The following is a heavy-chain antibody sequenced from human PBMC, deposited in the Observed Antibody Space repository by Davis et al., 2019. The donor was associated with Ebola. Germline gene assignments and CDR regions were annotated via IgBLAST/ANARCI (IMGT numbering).Heavy chain of an antibody. CDR2: ISGHTDIT. D-gene: IGHD2-8*01. J-gene: IGHJ4*02. CDR1: GYTFTGYY. V-gene: IGHV1-18*04. Sequence: AASVKVSCKASGYTFTGYYLHWVRQAPGQGLEWMGWISGHTDITNLAPKLRGRVTMTRDTTTSTAYMELRSLRSDDTAVYYCARDKSNGGRLDYWGQGTLVTVSS. CDR3: ARDKSNGGRLDY.